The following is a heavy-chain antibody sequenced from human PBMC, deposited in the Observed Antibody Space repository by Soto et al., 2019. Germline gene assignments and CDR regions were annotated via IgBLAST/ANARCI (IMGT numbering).Heavy chain of an antibody. CDR2: IYYTGHT. J-gene: IGHJ3*02. CDR3: ARGSHLERDALDI. CDR1: GVSINSGGYY. V-gene: IGHV4-31*03. Sequence: QVQLQESGPGLVKPSQTLSLTCSVSGVSINSGGYYWSWIRHHPGKGLEWIGYIYYTGHTFYNASLKSRVAMSLDTSKNQFFLKLSSVTAADTAGYYWARGSHLERDALDIWGQGTMVTFSS. D-gene: IGHD3-3*01.